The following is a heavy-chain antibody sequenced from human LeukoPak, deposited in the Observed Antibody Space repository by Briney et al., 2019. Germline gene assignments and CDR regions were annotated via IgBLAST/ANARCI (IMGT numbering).Heavy chain of an antibody. CDR1: GGSISSYY. V-gene: IGHV4-59*01. Sequence: SETLSLTCTVSGGSISSYYWSWIRQPPGKGPEWIGYIYYSGSTNYNPSLKSRVTISVDTSKNQFSLKLSSVTAADTAVYYCARYSSGWYAYYFDYWGQGTLVTVSS. J-gene: IGHJ4*02. CDR3: ARYSSGWYAYYFDY. CDR2: IYYSGST. D-gene: IGHD6-19*01.